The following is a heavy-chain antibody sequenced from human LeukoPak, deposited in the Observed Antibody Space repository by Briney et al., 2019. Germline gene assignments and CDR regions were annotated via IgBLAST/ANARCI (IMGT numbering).Heavy chain of an antibody. CDR3: AKGEASSFEY. Sequence: GGSLRLSCVASGFTFSSSVMGWVRQAPGKGLEWVSTFSGSSGNTYYADSVKGRFTISRDISKNTLYLQMNSLRAEETAVYYCAKGEASSFEYWGQGTLVTVSS. J-gene: IGHJ4*02. D-gene: IGHD2-2*01. CDR1: GFTFSSSV. V-gene: IGHV3-23*01. CDR2: FSGSSGNT.